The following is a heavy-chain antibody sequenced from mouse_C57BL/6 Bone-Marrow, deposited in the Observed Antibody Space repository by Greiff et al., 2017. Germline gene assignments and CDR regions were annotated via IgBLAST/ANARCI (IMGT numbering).Heavy chain of an antibody. D-gene: IGHD2-1*01. CDR3: TRFYYGNYVY. V-gene: IGHV1-15*01. J-gene: IGHJ2*01. CDR1: GYTFTDYE. CDR2: IDPETGGT. Sequence: QVQLQQSGAELVRPGASVTLSCKASGYTFTDYEMHWVKQTPVHGLEWIGAIDPETGGTAYNQKFKGKAILTADKSSSTAYMELRSLPSEDSAVYYCTRFYYGNYVYWGQGTTLTVSS.